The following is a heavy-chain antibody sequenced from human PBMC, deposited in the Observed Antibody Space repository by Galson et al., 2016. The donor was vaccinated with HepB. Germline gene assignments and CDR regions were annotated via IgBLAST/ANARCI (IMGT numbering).Heavy chain of an antibody. D-gene: IGHD6-19*01. V-gene: IGHV3-33*01. CDR3: AREGIFGSGWYYLDS. Sequence: LEWVAVIWYDGSNKYYADYVKGRFTISRDNSKNTLYLQMNSLRAEDTAVYYCAREGIFGSGWYYLDSWGQGTLVTVSS. CDR2: IWYDGSNK. J-gene: IGHJ4*02.